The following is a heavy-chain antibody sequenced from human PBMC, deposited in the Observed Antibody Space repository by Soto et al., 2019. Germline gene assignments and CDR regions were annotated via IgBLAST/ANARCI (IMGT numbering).Heavy chain of an antibody. CDR3: ARVMCGDCSTYYYYSMDV. Sequence: EVQLVESGGGLVKPGGSLRLSCAASGFTFGTYTMNWVHQAPGKGLEWVSSIGTSSSYIYYADSVRGRFTISRDNAKDSLYLQMSSLRAEDTAVYYCARVMCGDCSTYYYYSMDVWGQGTTVTVSS. D-gene: IGHD2-21*02. CDR2: IGTSSSYI. V-gene: IGHV3-21*01. CDR1: GFTFGTYT. J-gene: IGHJ6*02.